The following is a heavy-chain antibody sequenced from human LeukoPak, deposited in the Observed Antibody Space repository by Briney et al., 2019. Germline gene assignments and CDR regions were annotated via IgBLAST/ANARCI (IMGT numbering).Heavy chain of an antibody. CDR1: GFSLCSVYY. CDR3: ARWGFYYFWFDR. V-gene: IGHV4-61*01. J-gene: IGHJ5*02. CDR2: IYYSGSP. Sequence: KLSETLSLTCTVSGFSLCSVYYWGWIRQPPGKGPEWIGYIYYSGSPNSNPSLKSRVTISVDTSKNQFSPKLSSVTAPDPAVYYCARWGFYYFWFDRWGQRSQDGVSP. D-gene: IGHD3-10*01.